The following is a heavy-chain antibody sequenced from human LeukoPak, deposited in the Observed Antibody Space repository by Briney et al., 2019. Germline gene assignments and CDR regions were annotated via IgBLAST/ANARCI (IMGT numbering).Heavy chain of an antibody. CDR1: GVTLSNYA. CDR2: ISSSGSGGNT. CDR3: AKGVEFLGGYYLDY. V-gene: IGHV3-23*01. D-gene: IGHD3-22*01. Sequence: GGSLRLSCVASGVTLSNYAMSWARQAPGKGLEWVSGISSSGSGGNTYYADSVKGRFTISRDSSRNTLFLHVNTLRAEDTAIYYCAKGVEFLGGYYLDYWGQGTLVTVSS. J-gene: IGHJ4*02.